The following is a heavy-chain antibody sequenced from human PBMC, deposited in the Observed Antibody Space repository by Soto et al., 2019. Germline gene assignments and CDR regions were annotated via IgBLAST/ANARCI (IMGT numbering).Heavy chain of an antibody. CDR2: IYHSGST. CDR1: SGSISSSNW. Sequence: SETLSLTCAVSSGSISSSNWWSWVRQPPGKGLEWIGEIYHSGSTNYNPSLKSRVTISVDKSKNQFSLKLSSVTAADTAVYYCARAVVVAPAAMFRHYYMDVWGKGTTVTVSS. J-gene: IGHJ6*03. V-gene: IGHV4-4*02. CDR3: ARAVVVAPAAMFRHYYMDV. D-gene: IGHD2-2*01.